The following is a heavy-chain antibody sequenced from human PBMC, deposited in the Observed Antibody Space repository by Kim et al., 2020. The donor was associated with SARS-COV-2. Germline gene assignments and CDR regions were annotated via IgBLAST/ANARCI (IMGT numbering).Heavy chain of an antibody. J-gene: IGHJ4*02. Sequence: GGSLRLSCAASGFTFSSYAMHWVRQAPGKGLEWVAVIWYDGSNKYYADSVKGRFTISRDNSKNTLYLQMNSLRAEDTAVYYCAKVGGRYSSSWSFDYWGQGTLVTVSS. V-gene: IGHV3-33*06. CDR3: AKVGGRYSSSWSFDY. CDR1: GFTFSSYA. D-gene: IGHD6-13*01. CDR2: IWYDGSNK.